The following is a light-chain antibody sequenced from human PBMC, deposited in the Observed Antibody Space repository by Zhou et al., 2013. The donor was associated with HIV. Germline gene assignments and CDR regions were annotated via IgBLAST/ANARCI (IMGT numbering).Light chain of an antibody. J-gene: IGKJ5*01. Sequence: EIVLTQSPATLSLSPGERATLSCRASQSLSNYLAWYQQKPGQAPRLLIYDASNRATGIPARFSATGSGTDFTLTISSLEPEDFALYYCQHRSDWITFGQGTRLEI. CDR2: DAS. V-gene: IGKV3-11*01. CDR1: QSLSNY. CDR3: QHRSDWIT.